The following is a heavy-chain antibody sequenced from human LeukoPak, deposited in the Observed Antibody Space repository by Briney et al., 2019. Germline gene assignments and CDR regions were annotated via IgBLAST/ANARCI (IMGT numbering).Heavy chain of an antibody. CDR1: GGSFSGYY. V-gene: IGHV4-34*01. CDR2: INHSGST. Sequence: TSETLSLTCAVYGGSFSGYYWSWIRQPPGKGLEWIGEINHSGSTNYNPSLKSRVTISVDTFKNQMSMKLSPVTAADTAVYDCARELRSYCSSTSCPFDYWGQGTLVTVSS. CDR3: ARELRSYCSSTSCPFDY. J-gene: IGHJ4*02. D-gene: IGHD2-2*01.